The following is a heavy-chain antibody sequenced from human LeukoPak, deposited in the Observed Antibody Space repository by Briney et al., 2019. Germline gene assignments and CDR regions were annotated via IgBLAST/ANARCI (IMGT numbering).Heavy chain of an antibody. CDR1: GGSISIYY. D-gene: IGHD3-10*01. CDR2: IYTSGTT. V-gene: IGHV4-4*07. CDR3: ARGRWISGSYYNFDY. Sequence: PSETLSLTCTVSGGSISIYYWSWIRQPAGKGLEWIGRIYTSGTTHYNPSLKSRVTMSVDTSKNQFSLKLSSVTAADTAVYYCARGRWISGSYYNFDYWGQGTLVTVSS. J-gene: IGHJ4*02.